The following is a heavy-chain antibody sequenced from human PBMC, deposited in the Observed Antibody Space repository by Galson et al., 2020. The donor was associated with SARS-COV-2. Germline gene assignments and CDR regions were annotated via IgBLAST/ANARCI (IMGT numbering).Heavy chain of an antibody. J-gene: IGHJ4*02. Sequence: SVKVSCKASGGTFSSYAISWVRQAPGQGLEWMGGIIPIFGTANYAQKFQGRVTITADKSTSTAYMELSSLRSEDTAVYYCARGGVTMVRGVRGEFDYWGQGTLVTVSS. V-gene: IGHV1-69*06. D-gene: IGHD3-10*01. CDR3: ARGGVTMVRGVRGEFDY. CDR1: GGTFSSYA. CDR2: IIPIFGTA.